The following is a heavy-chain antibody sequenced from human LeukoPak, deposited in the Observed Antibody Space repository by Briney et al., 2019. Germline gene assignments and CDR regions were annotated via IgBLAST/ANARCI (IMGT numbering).Heavy chain of an antibody. CDR2: IRYDGSNK. CDR1: GFTFSSYG. CDR3: AKEAAVAGVGYNWIDP. V-gene: IGHV3-30*02. Sequence: GGSLRLSCAASGFTFSSYGMHWVRQAPGKGLEWVAFIRYDGSNKYYADSVKGRFTISRDNSKNTLYLQMNSLRTEDTAVYYCAKEAAVAGVGYNWIDPWGQGTLVTVSS. J-gene: IGHJ5*02. D-gene: IGHD6-19*01.